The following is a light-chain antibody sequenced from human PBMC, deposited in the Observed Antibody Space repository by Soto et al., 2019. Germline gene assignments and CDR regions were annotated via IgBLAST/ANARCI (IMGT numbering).Light chain of an antibody. J-gene: IGKJ4*01. CDR2: GAS. V-gene: IGKV3-20*01. CDR1: QSISSSY. CDR3: QQYGTSPELT. Sequence: EIVLTQSPGTLSLSPGEGATLSCRASQSISSSYLAWYQQKPGQAPRLLIYGASSRATGIPVRFSGSGSGTDFTLTISRLEPEDFAVYYCQQYGTSPELTFGGGTKVEIE.